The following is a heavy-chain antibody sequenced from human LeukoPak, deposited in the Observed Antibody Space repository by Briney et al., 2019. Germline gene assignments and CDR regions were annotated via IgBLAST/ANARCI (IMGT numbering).Heavy chain of an antibody. CDR1: GFTFSDHY. CDR2: TRNKANSYTT. D-gene: IGHD3-10*01. J-gene: IGHJ3*02. V-gene: IGHV3-72*01. CDR3: ARGDRGAFDI. Sequence: GGSLRLSCVASGFTFSDHYMDWVRQAPGKGLEWVGRTRNKANSYTTEYAASVKGRFTISRDDSKKSLYLQMNSLKTEDTAVYYCARGDRGAFDIWGQGTMVTVSS.